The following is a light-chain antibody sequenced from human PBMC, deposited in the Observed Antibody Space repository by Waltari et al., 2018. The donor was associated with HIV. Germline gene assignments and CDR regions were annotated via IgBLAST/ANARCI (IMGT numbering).Light chain of an antibody. V-gene: IGLV2-14*03. CDR2: DVS. J-gene: IGLJ1*01. CDR3: SSYTSSSTYHV. Sequence: QSALTQPASASGSPGQSITISCTGTSIDVGGYNPISWYQQHPCKAPKLMLSDVSNRPSGVSNRFSGSKSGNTASLTISGLQAEDEADYYCSSYTSSSTYHVFGSGTKVTVL. CDR1: SIDVGGYNP.